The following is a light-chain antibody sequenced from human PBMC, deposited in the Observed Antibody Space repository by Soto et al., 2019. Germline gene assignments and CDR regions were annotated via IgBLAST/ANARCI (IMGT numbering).Light chain of an antibody. J-gene: IGKJ1*01. CDR2: DAS. Sequence: EIVLTQSPATLSLSPGERATLSCRVSQSVSSYLAWYQQKPGQAPRLLIYDASNRATGIPARFSGSGSGTDFTLTISSLEPEDFAVYYCQQRSNWRKTFGQGTKVEIK. CDR1: QSVSSY. CDR3: QQRSNWRKT. V-gene: IGKV3-11*01.